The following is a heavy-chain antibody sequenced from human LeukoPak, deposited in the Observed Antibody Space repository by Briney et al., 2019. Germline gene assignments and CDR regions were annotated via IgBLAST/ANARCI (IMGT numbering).Heavy chain of an antibody. Sequence: GASVKVSCNASGYTFTGYYMHWVRQAPGQGLEWMGWINPNSGGTNYAQKFQGRVTMTRDTSISTAYMELSRLRSDDTAVYYCARQVRVGNNYFDPWGQGSLVTVSS. CDR1: GYTFTGYY. CDR3: ARQVRVGNNYFDP. V-gene: IGHV1-2*02. CDR2: INPNSGGT. D-gene: IGHD1-26*01. J-gene: IGHJ5*02.